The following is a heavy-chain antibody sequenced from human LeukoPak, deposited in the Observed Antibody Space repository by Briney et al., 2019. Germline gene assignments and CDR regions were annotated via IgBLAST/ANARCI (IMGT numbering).Heavy chain of an antibody. J-gene: IGHJ4*02. CDR3: ASYTGYSYGRSVY. Sequence: SQTLSLTCTVSGGSISSGNYYWSWIRQPAGKGLGWIGRIYTSGSTNYNPSLNSRVTISIDMSENQFSLKLSSVTAADTAMYYCASYTGYSYGRSVYWGQGTLVTVSS. V-gene: IGHV4-61*02. CDR1: GGSISSGNYY. D-gene: IGHD5-18*01. CDR2: IYTSGST.